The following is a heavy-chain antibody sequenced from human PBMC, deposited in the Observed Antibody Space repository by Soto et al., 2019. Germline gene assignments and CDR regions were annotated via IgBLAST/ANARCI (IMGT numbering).Heavy chain of an antibody. D-gene: IGHD2-2*01. CDR3: ARVFRSGYQLPNYYYYGMDV. J-gene: IGHJ6*02. V-gene: IGHV1-46*01. Sequence: ASVKVSCKASGYTFTSYYMHWVRQAPGQGLEWMGIINPSGGSTSYAQKFQGRVTMTRDTSTSTVYMELSSLRSEDTAVYYCARVFRSGYQLPNYYYYGMDVWGQGTTVTVSS. CDR2: INPSGGST. CDR1: GYTFTSYY.